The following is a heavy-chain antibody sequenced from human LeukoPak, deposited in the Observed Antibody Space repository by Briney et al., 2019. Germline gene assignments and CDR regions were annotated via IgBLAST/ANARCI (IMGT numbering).Heavy chain of an antibody. J-gene: IGHJ5*02. CDR2: INTDGSST. Sequence: GGSLRLSCAASGFTFSTYWMHWVRQAPGKGLVWVSHINTDGSSTTYVDSVKGRFTISRDNAQNTLYLQMNSLRAEDTAVYYCARALSHCSSTGCYVPFDPWGQGTLVTVSS. CDR3: ARALSHCSSTGCYVPFDP. V-gene: IGHV3-74*01. CDR1: GFTFSTYW. D-gene: IGHD2-2*01.